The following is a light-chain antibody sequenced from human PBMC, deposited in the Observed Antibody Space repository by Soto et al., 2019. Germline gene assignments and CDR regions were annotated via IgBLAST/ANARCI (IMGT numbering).Light chain of an antibody. CDR3: AAWDDSLSGPEV. CDR2: SNN. CDR1: SSNIGSNY. Sequence: QAVVTQPPSASGTPGQRVTISCSGSSSNIGSNYVYWYQQLPGTAPKLLIYSNNQRPSVVPDRFSGSKSGTSASLAISGLRSEDEADYYCAAWDDSLSGPEVFGGWTKVTVL. V-gene: IGLV1-47*02. J-gene: IGLJ3*02.